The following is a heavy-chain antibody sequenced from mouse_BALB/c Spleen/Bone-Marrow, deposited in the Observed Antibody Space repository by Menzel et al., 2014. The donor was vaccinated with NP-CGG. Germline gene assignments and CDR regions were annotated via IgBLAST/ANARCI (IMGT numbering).Heavy chain of an antibody. D-gene: IGHD2-14*01. CDR1: GFNIKDYY. Sequence: EVKVVESGAELVRPGALVKLSCKASGFNIKDYYMHWVKQRPEQGLEWIGWIDPENGNTIYDPKFQGKASITADTSSNTACLQLSSLTSEDTAVYNCVAYYRYEYYFDYWGQGTTLTVPS. CDR3: VAYYRYEYYFDY. J-gene: IGHJ2*01. CDR2: IDPENGNT. V-gene: IGHV14-1*02.